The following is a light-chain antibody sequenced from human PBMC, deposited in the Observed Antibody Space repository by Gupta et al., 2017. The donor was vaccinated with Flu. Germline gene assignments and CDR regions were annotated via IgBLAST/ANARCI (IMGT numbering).Light chain of an antibody. Sequence: ISCRSSQSLLHSNGYNYLDWYLQKPGQSPQLLIYLGSNRASGVPDRFSGSGSGTDFTLKISRVEAEDVGVYYCMQALQAPFTFGPGTTVDIK. CDR1: QSLLHSNGYNY. CDR3: MQALQAPFT. V-gene: IGKV2-28*01. CDR2: LGS. J-gene: IGKJ3*01.